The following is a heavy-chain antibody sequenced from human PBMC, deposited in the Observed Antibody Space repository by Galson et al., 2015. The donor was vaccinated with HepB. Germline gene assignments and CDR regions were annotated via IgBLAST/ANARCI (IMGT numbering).Heavy chain of an antibody. CDR3: ARDLIVVVVAATQNYYYYYMDV. J-gene: IGHJ6*03. CDR2: TYYRSKWYN. CDR1: GDSVSSNSAA. Sequence: CAISGDSVSSNSAAWNWIRQSPSRGLEWLGRTYYRSKWYNDYAVSVKGRITINPDTSKNQFSLQLNSVTPEDTAVYYCARDLIVVVVAATQNYYYYYMDVWGKGTTVTVSS. D-gene: IGHD2-15*01. V-gene: IGHV6-1*01.